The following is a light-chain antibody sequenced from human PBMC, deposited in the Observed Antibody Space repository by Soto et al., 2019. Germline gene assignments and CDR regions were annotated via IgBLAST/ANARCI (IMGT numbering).Light chain of an antibody. J-gene: IGKJ2*01. V-gene: IGKV3D-15*01. CDR1: QSFTSN. Sequence: EIVMTQSPATLSVSPGERATLSCRASQSFTSNLAWYQQKPRQAPRLLLHGACVRATGIPARFSGSGSGTEFSLTISSLQSEDFAVYYCHQYSEWPHTFGQGTTLEIK. CDR3: HQYSEWPHT. CDR2: GAC.